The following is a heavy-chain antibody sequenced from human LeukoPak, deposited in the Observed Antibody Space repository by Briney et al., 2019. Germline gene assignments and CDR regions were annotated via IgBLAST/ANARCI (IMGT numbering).Heavy chain of an antibody. CDR3: ATAGFTYYYASSGYRPFDY. CDR2: INSDGSST. J-gene: IGHJ4*02. V-gene: IGHV3-74*01. Sequence: GGSLRLSCAASGFTFSSYRMHWVRQAPGKGLVWVSRINSDGSSTSYADPVKGRFTISRDNAKNTLYLQMNSLRAEDTAVYYCATAGFTYYYASSGYRPFDYWGRETLVTVSS. D-gene: IGHD3-22*01. CDR1: GFTFSSYR.